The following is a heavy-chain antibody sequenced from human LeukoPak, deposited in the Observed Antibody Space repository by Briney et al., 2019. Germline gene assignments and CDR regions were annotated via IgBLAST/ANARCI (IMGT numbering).Heavy chain of an antibody. CDR3: AKGTADYGDYSDSDYFDY. V-gene: IGHV3-23*01. Sequence: PRGSLRFSCAASGFAFSSYTFHWVRQAPGKGLEWVSVISGSGVSIHYADSVKGRCTVSRDNSKNTLYLQMNSLRAEDTAVYFCAKGTADYGDYSDSDYFDYWGQGILVTVSS. D-gene: IGHD4-17*01. CDR2: ISGSGVSI. J-gene: IGHJ4*02. CDR1: GFAFSSYT.